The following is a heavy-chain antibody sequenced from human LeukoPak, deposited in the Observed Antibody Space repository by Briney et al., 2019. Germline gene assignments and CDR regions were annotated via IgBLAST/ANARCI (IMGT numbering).Heavy chain of an antibody. D-gene: IGHD3-9*01. CDR2: IYHGDSDT. Sequence: GESLKISCKGSGYSFTSYWIGWVRQMPGKGLEWMGIIYHGDSDTRYSPSFQGQVTISADKSISTAYLQWSSLKASDTAMYYCARSSKARAYYDILTGSSPPGMADYWGQGTLVTVSS. CDR3: ARSSKARAYYDILTGSSPPGMADY. CDR1: GYSFTSYW. J-gene: IGHJ4*02. V-gene: IGHV5-51*01.